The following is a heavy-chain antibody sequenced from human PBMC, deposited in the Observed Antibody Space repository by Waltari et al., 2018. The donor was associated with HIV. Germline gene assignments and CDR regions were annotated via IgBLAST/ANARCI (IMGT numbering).Heavy chain of an antibody. CDR1: GGSISSYY. CDR3: ARELGLYSSSGGWFDP. Sequence: QVQLQESGPGLVKPSETLSLTCTVSGGSISSYYWSWIRQPPGKGLEWIGYIYYSGSTNYNPSLKSRVTISVDTSKNQFSLKLSSVTAADTAVYYCARELGLYSSSGGWFDPWGQGTLVTVSS. J-gene: IGHJ5*02. V-gene: IGHV4-59*01. CDR2: IYYSGST. D-gene: IGHD6-13*01.